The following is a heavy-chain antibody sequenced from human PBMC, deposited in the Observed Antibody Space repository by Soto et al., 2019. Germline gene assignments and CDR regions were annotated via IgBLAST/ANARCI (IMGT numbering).Heavy chain of an antibody. CDR3: ARTDYYDSSDRFNWFDP. J-gene: IGHJ5*02. CDR2: ISAYNGNT. V-gene: IGHV1-18*01. CDR1: GYTFTSYG. D-gene: IGHD3-22*01. Sequence: GASVKVSCKASGYTFTSYGISWVRPAPGQRLEWMGWISAYNGNTNYAQKLQGRVTMTTDTSTSTAYMELRSLRSDDTAVYYCARTDYYDSSDRFNWFDPWGQGTLVTVSS.